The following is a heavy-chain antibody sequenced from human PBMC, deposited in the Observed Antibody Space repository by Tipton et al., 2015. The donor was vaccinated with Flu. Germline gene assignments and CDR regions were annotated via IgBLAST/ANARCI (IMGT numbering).Heavy chain of an antibody. CDR1: GFTFSSYA. CDR2: ISYDGSNK. CDR3: ARAPYGAYGSYFDY. V-gene: IGHV3-30-3*01. Sequence: SLRLSCAASGFTFSSYAMHWVRQAPGKGLEWVALISYDGSNKYYADSVKGRFTISRENSKNTLYLQMNSLRDEDTAVYYCARAPYGAYGSYFDYWGQGTLLTVST. D-gene: IGHD4/OR15-4a*01. J-gene: IGHJ4*02.